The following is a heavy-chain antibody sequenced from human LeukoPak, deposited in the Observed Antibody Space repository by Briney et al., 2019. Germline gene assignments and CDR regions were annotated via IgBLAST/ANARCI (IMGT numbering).Heavy chain of an antibody. CDR1: RFSVSSNY. J-gene: IGHJ4*02. CDR2: LYSGGST. CDR3: AGAQVGAPPDSLFDY. D-gene: IGHD1-26*01. Sequence: GGSLRLSCAASRFSVSSNYMSWVRQAPGKGLEWVSALYSGGSTYYADSVKGRFTISRDNSKNTLYLQMNSLRAEDTAVYYCAGAQVGAPPDSLFDYWGQGTLATVSS. V-gene: IGHV3-66*01.